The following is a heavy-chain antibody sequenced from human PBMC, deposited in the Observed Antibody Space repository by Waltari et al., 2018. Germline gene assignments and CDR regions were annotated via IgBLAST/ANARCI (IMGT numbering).Heavy chain of an antibody. CDR1: GGSIRRYY. J-gene: IGHJ6*02. CDR2: IYYSGST. CDR3: ARGWATSVDYYYGMDV. D-gene: IGHD1-26*01. V-gene: IGHV4-59*08. Sequence: QVQLQESGPGLVKPSETLSLTCTVSGGSIRRYYWSWIRQPPGKGLEWIGYIYYSGSTNYNPSLKSRVTISVDTSKNQFSLKLSSVTAADTAVYYCARGWATSVDYYYGMDVWGQGTTVTVSS.